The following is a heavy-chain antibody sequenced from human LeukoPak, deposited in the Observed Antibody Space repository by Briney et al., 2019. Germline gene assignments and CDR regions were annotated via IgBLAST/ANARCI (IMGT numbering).Heavy chain of an antibody. CDR3: AKETRGSYSDY. V-gene: IGHV3-30*02. CDR2: ISYDGSNR. CDR1: GFTFSSSG. D-gene: IGHD5-12*01. J-gene: IGHJ4*02. Sequence: GGSLRLSCAASGFTFSSSGMHWVRQAPGKGLEWVAFISYDGSNRYYADSVKGRFTISRDNPKNTLYLQMNSLRAEDTAVYYCAKETRGSYSDYWGQGTLVTVSS.